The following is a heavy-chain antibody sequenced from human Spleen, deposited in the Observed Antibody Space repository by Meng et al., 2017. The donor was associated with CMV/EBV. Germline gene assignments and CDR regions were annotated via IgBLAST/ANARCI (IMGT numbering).Heavy chain of an antibody. V-gene: IGHV3-74*01. J-gene: IGHJ4*02. CDR3: ARARYTAMITYLDY. CDR1: GFTFSNYW. D-gene: IGHD5-18*01. Sequence: GGSLRLSCAASGFTFSNYWMHWVRQAPGKGLVWVSRVNSDGTSTSYADSVKGRFSISRDNAKNTLYLQMNSLRAEDTAIYYCARARYTAMITYLDYWGQGTLVTVSS. CDR2: VNSDGTST.